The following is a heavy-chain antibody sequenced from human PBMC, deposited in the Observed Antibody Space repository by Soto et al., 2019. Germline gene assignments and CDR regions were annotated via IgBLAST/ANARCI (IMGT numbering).Heavy chain of an antibody. D-gene: IGHD3-9*01. CDR1: GYTFTGYY. J-gene: IGHJ3*02. CDR3: ASVGILTGSDAFDI. V-gene: IGHV1-2*04. CDR2: INPNSGGT. Sequence: ASVKVSCKASGYTFTGYYMHWVRQAPGQGLEWMGWINPNSGGTNYAQKFQGWVTMTRDTSISTAYMELSRLRSDDTAVYYCASVGILTGSDAFDIWGKGTMVTVSS.